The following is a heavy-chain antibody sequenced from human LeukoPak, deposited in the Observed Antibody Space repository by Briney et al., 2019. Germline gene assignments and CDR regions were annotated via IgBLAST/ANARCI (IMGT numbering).Heavy chain of an antibody. CDR3: ARAISSGWYFDY. J-gene: IGHJ4*02. D-gene: IGHD6-19*01. CDR2: INHSGST. CDR1: GGSFSGYY. V-gene: IGHV4-34*01. Sequence: SETLSLTCAVYGGSFSGYYWSWIRQPPGKGLEWIGEINHSGSTNYNPSPKSRVTISVDTSKNQFSLKLSSVTAADTAVYYCARAISSGWYFDYWGQGTLVTVSS.